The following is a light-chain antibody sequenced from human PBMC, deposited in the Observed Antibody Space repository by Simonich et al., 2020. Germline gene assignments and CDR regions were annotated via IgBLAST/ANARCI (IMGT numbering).Light chain of an antibody. CDR2: KVS. V-gene: IGKV2D-30*01. J-gene: IGKJ1*01. CDR3: MQGTHWPWT. CDR1: QSLVYSDVNTY. Sequence: DVVMTQSPLSLPVTLGQPASISCRSSQSLVYSDVNTYLNWFQQRPGQSPRRLNYKVSNWESWVPGRFSGSGSGTDFTLKISRVEAEDVGVYYCMQGTHWPWTFGQGTKVEIK.